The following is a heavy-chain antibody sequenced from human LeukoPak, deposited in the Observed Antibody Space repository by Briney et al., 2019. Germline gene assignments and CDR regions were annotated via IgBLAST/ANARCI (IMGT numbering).Heavy chain of an antibody. V-gene: IGHV4-34*01. J-gene: IGHJ4*02. CDR2: INHSGST. CDR3: ARGPKREIFGVVIPFDY. CDR1: GGSFSGYY. Sequence: SETLSLTCAVYGGSFSGYYWSWIRQPPGKGLEWIGEINHSGSTNCNPTLKSRVTISVDTSKNQFSLKLSSVTAADTAVYYCARGPKREIFGVVIPFDYWGQGTLVTVSS. D-gene: IGHD3-3*01.